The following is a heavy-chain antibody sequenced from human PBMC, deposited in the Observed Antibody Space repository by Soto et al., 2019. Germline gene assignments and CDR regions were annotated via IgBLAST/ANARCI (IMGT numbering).Heavy chain of an antibody. CDR1: GGSLSSYY. J-gene: IGHJ6*02. CDR2: IYYSGST. D-gene: IGHD1-26*01. V-gene: IGHV4-59*01. Sequence: SETLSLTCVVSGGSLSSYYWSWIRQPPGKGLEWIGYIYYSGSTNCNPSLKSRVTISVDTSKNQFSLKLSSVTAADTAVYYCARVSGSYYYGMDVWGQGTTVTVS. CDR3: ARVSGSYYYGMDV.